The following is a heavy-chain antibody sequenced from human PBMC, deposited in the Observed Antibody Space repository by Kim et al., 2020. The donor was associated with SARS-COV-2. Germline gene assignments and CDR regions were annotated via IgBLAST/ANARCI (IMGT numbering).Heavy chain of an antibody. D-gene: IGHD3-22*01. Sequence: RFTISRDNSKNTLYLQMNSLRAEDTAVYYCARDVTTYYYDSSGYTDAFDIWGQGTMVTVSS. J-gene: IGHJ3*02. CDR3: ARDVTTYYYDSSGYTDAFDI. V-gene: IGHV3-30*07.